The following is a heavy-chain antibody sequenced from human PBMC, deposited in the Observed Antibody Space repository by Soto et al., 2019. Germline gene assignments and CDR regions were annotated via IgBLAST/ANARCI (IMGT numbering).Heavy chain of an antibody. CDR1: GYSFTSYW. J-gene: IGHJ3*02. V-gene: IGHV5-10-1*01. CDR3: ARHTNSDSSGYLNDAFDI. CDR2: IDPSDSYT. D-gene: IGHD3-22*01. Sequence: AKSLTISCEVSGYSFTSYWISWVLQMPGKGLEWMGRIDPSDSYTNYSPSFQGHVTISADKSISTAYLQWSSLKASDTAMYYCARHTNSDSSGYLNDAFDIWGQGTMVTVSS.